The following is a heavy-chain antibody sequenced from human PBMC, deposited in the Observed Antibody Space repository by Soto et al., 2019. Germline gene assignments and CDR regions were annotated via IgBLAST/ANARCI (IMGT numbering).Heavy chain of an antibody. CDR1: GGTLGSNA. V-gene: IGHV1-69*13. J-gene: IGHJ6*02. D-gene: IGHD3-3*01. CDR3: ASRITIFGVVSQNYGMDV. CDR2: IIPIFGTA. Sequence: SVELSCKESGGTLGSNASSWVRQANRQGLEWMGGIIPIFGTANYAQKFQGRVTITADESTSTAYMELSSLRSEDTAVYYCASRITIFGVVSQNYGMDVWGQGTTVTVSS.